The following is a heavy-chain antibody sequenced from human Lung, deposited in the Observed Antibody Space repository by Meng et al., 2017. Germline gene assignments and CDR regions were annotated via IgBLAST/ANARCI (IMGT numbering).Heavy chain of an antibody. CDR1: GYNFADYY. J-gene: IGHJ4*02. Sequence: QGQVAESGAEVKKPGASSKASCKPSGYNFADYYIHWVRRAPGQGLEWMGRINPKSGDTHYAQKFQARVTMTGDTSISTAYMELSGLRSDDTAMYYCARDEDISAAGKLFGDYWGQGTLVTVSS. CDR3: ARDEDISAAGKLFGDY. CDR2: INPKSGDT. V-gene: IGHV1-2*06. D-gene: IGHD6-25*01.